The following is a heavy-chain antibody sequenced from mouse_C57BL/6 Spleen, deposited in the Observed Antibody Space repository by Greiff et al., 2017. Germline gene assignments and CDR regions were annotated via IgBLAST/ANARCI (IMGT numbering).Heavy chain of an antibody. J-gene: IGHJ4*01. CDR1: GYSFTGYY. V-gene: IGHV1-42*01. Sequence: VQLKESGPELVKPGASVKISCKASGYSFTGYYMNWVKQSPEKSLEWIGEINPSTGGTTYNQKFKAKATLTVDKSSSTAYMQLKSLTSEDSAVYYCARYGYYRMDYWGQGTSVTVSS. D-gene: IGHD2-3*01. CDR2: INPSTGGT. CDR3: ARYGYYRMDY.